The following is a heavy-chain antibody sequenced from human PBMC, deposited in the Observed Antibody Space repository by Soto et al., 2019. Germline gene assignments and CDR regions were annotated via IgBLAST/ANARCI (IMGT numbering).Heavy chain of an antibody. V-gene: IGHV1-69*13. Sequence: GASVKVSCKASGGTFSNYAISWVRQAPGQGLEWMGGIIPIFGTANYAQKFQGRVTITADESTSTAYMELSSLRSEDTAVYYCARPLTPYCSGGRCYSGLDYWGQGTLVTVSS. CDR1: GGTFSNYA. J-gene: IGHJ4*02. D-gene: IGHD2-15*01. CDR2: IIPIFGTA. CDR3: ARPLTPYCSGGRCYSGLDY.